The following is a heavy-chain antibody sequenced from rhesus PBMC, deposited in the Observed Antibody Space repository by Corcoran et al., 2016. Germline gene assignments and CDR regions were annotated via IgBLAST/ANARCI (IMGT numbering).Heavy chain of an antibody. J-gene: IGHJ6*01. CDR1: GGSISSNY. V-gene: IGHV4-160*01. Sequence: QVQLQESGPGLVKPSETLSLTCAVSGGSISSNYWSWIRQPPGKGLEWNGRIYGSGGNTANHPSLKRRVTFSIDTSKNQFSLKLRSVTAADTAVYYCARTMDLDWLVDGMDSWGQGVVVTVSS. CDR3: ARTMDLDWLVDGMDS. CDR2: IYGSGGNT. D-gene: IGHD3-3*01.